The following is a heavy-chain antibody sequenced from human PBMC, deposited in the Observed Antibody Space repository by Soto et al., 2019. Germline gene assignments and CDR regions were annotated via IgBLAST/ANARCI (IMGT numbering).Heavy chain of an antibody. J-gene: IGHJ4*02. Sequence: GASVKVSCKASGGTFSSYAISWVRQAPGQGLEWMGGIIPIFGTANYAQKFQGRVTITADESTSTAYMELSSLRSEDTAVYYCASVESLAGTGTQTYYFDYWGQGTLVTVSS. CDR3: ASVESLAGTGTQTYYFDY. CDR1: GGTFSSYA. V-gene: IGHV1-69*13. CDR2: IIPIFGTA. D-gene: IGHD6-19*01.